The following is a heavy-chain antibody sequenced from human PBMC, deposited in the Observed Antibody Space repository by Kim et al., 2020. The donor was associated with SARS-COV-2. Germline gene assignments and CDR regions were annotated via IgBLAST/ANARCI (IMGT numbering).Heavy chain of an antibody. Sequence: RKFQGRVTITGDESTSTAYMELSSLRSEDTAVYYCAKIRRFLEWLDGMDVWGQGTTVTISS. V-gene: IGHV1-69*01. J-gene: IGHJ6*02. CDR3: AKIRRFLEWLDGMDV. D-gene: IGHD3-3*01.